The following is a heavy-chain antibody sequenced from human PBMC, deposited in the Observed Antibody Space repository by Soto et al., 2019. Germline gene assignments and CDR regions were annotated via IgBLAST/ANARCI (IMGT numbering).Heavy chain of an antibody. V-gene: IGHV4-34*01. Sequence: QVQLQQWGAGLLKPAETLSLTCAVYGESFSGYYWSWIRQPPGKGLEWIGEVNHSGSTNYNSSLKSRVTILVDRSKNQFSLKLSSVSAADTAVYSGARSDSGNYGRHWFDPWGQGTVVTVSS. CDR3: ARSDSGNYGRHWFDP. CDR2: VNHSGST. D-gene: IGHD1-7*01. CDR1: GESFSGYY. J-gene: IGHJ5*02.